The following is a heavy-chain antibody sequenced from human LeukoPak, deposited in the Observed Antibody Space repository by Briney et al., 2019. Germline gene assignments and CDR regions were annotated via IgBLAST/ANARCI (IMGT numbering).Heavy chain of an antibody. V-gene: IGHV1-8*03. D-gene: IGHD3-16*01. CDR1: GYTFTSYD. CDR3: ARAPHRTLLLNYDYVFDS. Sequence: GASVKVSCKASGYTFTSYDINWVRQANGQGLGRMGGMNPNSGNTDYAQKFQGRVTFTRDTSITTAYMELSNLRSEDTAVYYCARAPHRTLLLNYDYVFDSWGQGTLVTVSS. J-gene: IGHJ4*02. CDR2: MNPNSGNT.